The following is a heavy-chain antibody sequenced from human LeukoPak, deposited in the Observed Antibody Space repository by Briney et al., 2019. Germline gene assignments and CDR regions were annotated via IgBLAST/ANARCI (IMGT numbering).Heavy chain of an antibody. D-gene: IGHD3-3*01. V-gene: IGHV1-2*02. CDR3: ARVGPSGYFLPRKDYYGMDV. J-gene: IGHJ6*02. Sequence: ASVKVSCKASGYTFTGYYMHWVRQAPGQGLEWMGWINPNSGGTNYAQKFQGRATMTRDTSTSTVYMELSSLRSEDTAVYYCARVGPSGYFLPRKDYYGMDVWGQGTTVTVSS. CDR1: GYTFTGYY. CDR2: INPNSGGT.